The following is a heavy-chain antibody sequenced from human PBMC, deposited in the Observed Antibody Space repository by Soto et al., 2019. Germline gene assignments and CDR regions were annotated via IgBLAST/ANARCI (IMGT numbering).Heavy chain of an antibody. CDR2: ISGSGGST. J-gene: IGHJ4*02. CDR1: GFTFSSYA. D-gene: IGHD2-15*01. V-gene: IGHV3-23*01. CDR3: AKGRGYCSGGSCYFFY. Sequence: EVQLLESGGGLVQPGGSLRLSCAASGFTFSSYAMSWVRQAPGKGLEWVSAISGSGGSTYYADSVKGRFTISRDNSKNTLYLQMNSLRAEDTAVYYCAKGRGYCSGGSCYFFYWGQGTLVTVSS.